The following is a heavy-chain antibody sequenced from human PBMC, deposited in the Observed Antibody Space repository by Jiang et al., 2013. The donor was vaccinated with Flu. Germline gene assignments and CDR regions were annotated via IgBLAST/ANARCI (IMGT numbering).Heavy chain of an antibody. CDR1: GYTFMNYA. CDR2: INTYTGNP. D-gene: IGHD6-19*01. J-gene: IGHJ4*02. Sequence: VQSGSELKNPGVSVKISCKASGYTFMNYAVSWVRQAPGQGLEWMGWINTYTGNPTYAPGLTGRLVLSLDTSVSTAYLEISSLKAEDTAVYYCARGMRVAGYGLMYYFDYVGHGNPGPPSP. V-gene: IGHV7-4-1*02. CDR3: ARGMRVAGYGLMYYFDY.